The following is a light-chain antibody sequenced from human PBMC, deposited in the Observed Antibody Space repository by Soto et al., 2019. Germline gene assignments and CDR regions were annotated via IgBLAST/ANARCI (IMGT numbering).Light chain of an antibody. CDR1: QDISSW. CDR2: AAS. V-gene: IGKV1-12*01. Sequence: DIHMTQSPSYVSASVGDRVTITCEASQDISSWLAWYQQKPGKAPKLLIYAASTLQSGVPSRFSGSGSGTDFTLTISSLQNEDVATYYCQQYDNFPRTFGQGTKVDIK. J-gene: IGKJ1*01. CDR3: QQYDNFPRT.